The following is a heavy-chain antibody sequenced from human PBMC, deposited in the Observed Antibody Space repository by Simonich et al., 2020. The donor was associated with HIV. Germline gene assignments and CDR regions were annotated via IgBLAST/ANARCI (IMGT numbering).Heavy chain of an antibody. V-gene: IGHV3-7*01. CDR2: IKQNGREK. CDR1: GFTFGSYW. Sequence: EVQLVESGGGLVQPGGSLRLSCAASGFTFGSYWMTWVRQAPGKGLEWGANIKQNGREKFYVDSVKGRFTISRDNAKNSLSLQMNSLRVEDTAVYYCARGWDGSSSSLDDYWGQGTLVTVSS. D-gene: IGHD6-6*01. J-gene: IGHJ4*02. CDR3: ARGWDGSSSSLDDY.